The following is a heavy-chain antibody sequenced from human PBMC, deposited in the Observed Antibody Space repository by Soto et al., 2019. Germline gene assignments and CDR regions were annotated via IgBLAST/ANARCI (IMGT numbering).Heavy chain of an antibody. D-gene: IGHD3-3*01. Sequence: EVQLVESGVGLVQPGGSLRLSCAASGFTFSSYSMNWVRQAPGKGLEWVSYISSSSSTIYYADSVKGRFTISRDNAKNSLYLQRNSLRDEDTAVYYCARVRVFGVVTYDYWGQGTLVTVSS. V-gene: IGHV3-48*02. CDR1: GFTFSSYS. CDR3: ARVRVFGVVTYDY. CDR2: ISSSSSTI. J-gene: IGHJ4*02.